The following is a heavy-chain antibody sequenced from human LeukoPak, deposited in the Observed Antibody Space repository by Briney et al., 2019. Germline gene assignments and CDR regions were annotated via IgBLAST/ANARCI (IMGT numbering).Heavy chain of an antibody. D-gene: IGHD1-26*01. Sequence: GGSLSLSCAASGLPFSSYGMHWVRQAPGKGLGWVPVISYDGSNKYYADSAKGRFTISRDNSKNTLYLQMNSLRAEDTAVYYCAKDELAWELLMVFDPWGQGTLVTVSS. CDR1: GLPFSSYG. J-gene: IGHJ5*02. V-gene: IGHV3-30*18. CDR3: AKDELAWELLMVFDP. CDR2: ISYDGSNK.